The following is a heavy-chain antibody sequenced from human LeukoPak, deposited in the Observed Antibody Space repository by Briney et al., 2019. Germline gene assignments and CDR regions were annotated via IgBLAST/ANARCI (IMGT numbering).Heavy chain of an antibody. Sequence: GASVKVSYKASGYTFTSYGISWVRQAPGQGLEWMGWISAYNGNTNYAQKLQGRVTMTTDTSTSTAYMELRSLRSDDTAVYYCARAPARDEFGVVTPWGQGTLVTVSS. V-gene: IGHV1-18*01. CDR2: ISAYNGNT. D-gene: IGHD3-3*01. CDR1: GYTFTSYG. J-gene: IGHJ5*02. CDR3: ARAPARDEFGVVTP.